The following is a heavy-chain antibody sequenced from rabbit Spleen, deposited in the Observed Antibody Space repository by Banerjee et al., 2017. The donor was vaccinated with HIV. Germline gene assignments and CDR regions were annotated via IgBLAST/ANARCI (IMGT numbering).Heavy chain of an antibody. Sequence: QEQLEESGGDLVKPEGSLTLTCKASGIDFSSDYYMCWVRQAPGKGLEWIACIYAGSGSTYYANWVNGRFSISRENTQNTVSLQLNSLTAADTATYFCVREVAARFGLWGQGTLVTVS. D-gene: IGHD4-1*01. CDR2: IYAGSGST. CDR1: GIDFSSDYY. J-gene: IGHJ3*01. V-gene: IGHV1S43*01. CDR3: VREVAARFGL.